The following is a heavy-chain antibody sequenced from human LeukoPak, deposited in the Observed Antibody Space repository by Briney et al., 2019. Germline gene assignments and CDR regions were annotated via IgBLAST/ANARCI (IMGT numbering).Heavy chain of an antibody. Sequence: SETLSPTCTVSGGSISSGGYYWSWIRQHPGKGLEWIGYIYYSGSTYYNPSLKSRVTISVDTSRNQFSLKLSSVTAADTAVYYCARHRLVAAKGFECWGQGTLVTVSS. D-gene: IGHD2-15*01. CDR2: IYYSGST. CDR1: GGSISSGGYY. J-gene: IGHJ4*02. V-gene: IGHV4-31*03. CDR3: ARHRLVAAKGFEC.